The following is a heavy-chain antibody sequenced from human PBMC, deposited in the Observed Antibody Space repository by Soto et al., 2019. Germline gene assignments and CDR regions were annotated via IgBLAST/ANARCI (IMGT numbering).Heavy chain of an antibody. CDR1: GYTFTSYA. CDR2: INTAKENT. V-gene: IGHV1-3*04. Sequence: QVQLVQSGAEVKKPGASVKVSCKASGYTFTSYAIHWVRQAPGQRLEWMGWINTAKENTKYSQKFQGRVTITRDTSASIVYMELSSLRSEDTAVYYCARGNSWSYFDYWGQGTRVTVSS. D-gene: IGHD6-13*01. J-gene: IGHJ4*02. CDR3: ARGNSWSYFDY.